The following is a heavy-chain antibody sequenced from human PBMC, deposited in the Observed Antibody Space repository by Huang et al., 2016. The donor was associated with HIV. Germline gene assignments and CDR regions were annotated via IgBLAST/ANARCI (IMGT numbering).Heavy chain of an antibody. CDR1: GDSINNNFYY. V-gene: IGHV4-39*02. J-gene: IGHJ4*02. CDR3: ARRPRSFYYDARGEAFDY. Sequence: QLQLQESGPGLVKPSETLSLTCTVSGDSINNNFYYWGWVRQPPGKGLGGIGNVHHTGSTSYSPSLSCRVTVSVDTSRNLFSLRLTYVTAADTAFYYCARRPRSFYYDARGEAFDYWGRGTLVAVSS. D-gene: IGHD3-22*01. CDR2: VHHTGST.